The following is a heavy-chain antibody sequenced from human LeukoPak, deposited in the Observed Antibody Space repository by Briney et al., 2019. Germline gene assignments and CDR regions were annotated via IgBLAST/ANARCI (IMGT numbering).Heavy chain of an antibody. CDR1: GFTFSSYA. Sequence: GGSLRLSCAASGFTFSSYAVSWVRQAPGKGLEWVSGITGSGAITYYADSVKGRFTISRDNSKNTLYLQMNSLRAEDTAVYYCAKFPTVTTPGYWGQGTLVTVSS. CDR3: AKFPTVTTPGY. CDR2: ITGSGAIT. V-gene: IGHV3-23*01. D-gene: IGHD4-17*01. J-gene: IGHJ4*02.